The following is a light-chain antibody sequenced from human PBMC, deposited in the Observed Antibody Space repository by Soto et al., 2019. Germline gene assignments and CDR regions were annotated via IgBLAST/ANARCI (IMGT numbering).Light chain of an antibody. Sequence: QSVLTQPPSASGTPGPRVTISCSGSSSNIESNFVYWYQQFPGTAPRLLIYRNNQRPSGVPDRFSGSKSGTSASLAISARRSEDEADYYCTVWEDSLRGRRFGGGTKVTVL. J-gene: IGLJ2*01. CDR1: SSNIESNF. V-gene: IGLV1-47*01. CDR3: TVWEDSLRGRR. CDR2: RNN.